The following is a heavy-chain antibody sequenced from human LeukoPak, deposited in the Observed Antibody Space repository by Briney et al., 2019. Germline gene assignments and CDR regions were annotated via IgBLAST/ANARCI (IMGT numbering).Heavy chain of an antibody. V-gene: IGHV3-30-3*01. J-gene: IGHJ4*02. D-gene: IGHD3-3*01. CDR3: ARDRDGGITIFGVVPYGGWDY. CDR2: ISYDGSNK. CDR1: GFTFSSYA. Sequence: QPGGSLRLSCAASGFTFSSYAMHWVRQAPGKGLEWVAVISYDGSNKYYADSVKGRFTISRDNSKNTLYLQMNSLRAEDTAVYYCARDRDGGITIFGVVPYGGWDYWGQGTLVTVPS.